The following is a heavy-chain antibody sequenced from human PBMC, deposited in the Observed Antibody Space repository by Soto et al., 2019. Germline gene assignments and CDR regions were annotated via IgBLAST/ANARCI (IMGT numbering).Heavy chain of an antibody. CDR2: IIPILGIA. CDR1: GGTFXSYT. J-gene: IGHJ6*03. Sequence: VKVSCKASGGTFXSYTISWVRQAPGQGLEWMGRIIPILGIANYAQKFQGRVTITADKSTSTAYMELSSLRSEVTAVYYCGYGFDYYYYMDVWGKGTTVTVSS. V-gene: IGHV1-69*02. CDR3: GYGFDYYYYMDV. D-gene: IGHD5-18*01.